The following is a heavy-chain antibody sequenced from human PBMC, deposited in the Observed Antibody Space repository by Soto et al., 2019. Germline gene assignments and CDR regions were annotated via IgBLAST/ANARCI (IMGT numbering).Heavy chain of an antibody. V-gene: IGHV3-30-3*01. CDR2: ISYDGSNK. CDR3: ASVQAVARIPYFDY. Sequence: QVQLVESGGGVVQPGRSLRLSCAASGFTFSSYAMHWVRQAPGKGLEWVAVISYDGSNKYYADSVKGRFTISRDNSKNTLYLQMNSLRAEDTAVYYCASVQAVARIPYFDYWGQGTLVTVSS. J-gene: IGHJ4*02. D-gene: IGHD6-19*01. CDR1: GFTFSSYA.